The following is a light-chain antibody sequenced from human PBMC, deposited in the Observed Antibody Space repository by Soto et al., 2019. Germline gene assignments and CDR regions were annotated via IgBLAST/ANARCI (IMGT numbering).Light chain of an antibody. CDR1: QGISSA. V-gene: IGKV1-13*02. J-gene: IGKJ2*01. Sequence: AIQLTQSPSSLSASVGDRVTITCRASQGISSALAWYQQKPGKAPKLLIYDASSLESGVPSRFSGSGSGTDFTLTISSLQPEYFATYCCQQFNSYPRTFGQGTKLEIK. CDR3: QQFNSYPRT. CDR2: DAS.